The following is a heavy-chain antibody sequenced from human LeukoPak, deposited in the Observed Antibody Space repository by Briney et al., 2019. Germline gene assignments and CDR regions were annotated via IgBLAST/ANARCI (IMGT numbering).Heavy chain of an antibody. V-gene: IGHV4-61*01. Sequence: SETLSLTCTVSGGSVSSGSYYWSWIRQPPGKGLEWIGYIYYSGSTNYNPSLKSRVTISVDTSKNQFSLKLSSVTAADTAVYYCARAPQGRWFDPWGQGTLVTVSS. J-gene: IGHJ5*02. CDR2: IYYSGST. CDR3: ARAPQGRWFDP. CDR1: GGSVSSGSYY. D-gene: IGHD3-10*01.